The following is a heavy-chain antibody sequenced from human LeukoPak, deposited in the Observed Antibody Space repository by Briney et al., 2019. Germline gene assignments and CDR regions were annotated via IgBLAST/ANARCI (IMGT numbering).Heavy chain of an antibody. CDR3: ARRGSGSGSTYYYYYMDV. CDR2: INPNSGGT. Sequence: SSVKVSCKASGYTLTGYHMHWVRQGPGQGLDWMGWINPNSGGTNYAQKFQGRVTMTRDTSISTAYMELSRLRSDDTAVYYCARRGSGSGSTYYYYYMDVWGKGTTVTISS. V-gene: IGHV1-2*02. J-gene: IGHJ6*03. D-gene: IGHD3-10*01. CDR1: GYTLTGYH.